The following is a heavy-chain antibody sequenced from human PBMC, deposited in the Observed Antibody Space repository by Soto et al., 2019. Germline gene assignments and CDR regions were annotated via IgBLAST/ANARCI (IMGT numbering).Heavy chain of an antibody. D-gene: IGHD6-19*01. CDR2: ISHDETIT. Sequence: QVQPVQSGGGVVQPGGSLRLSCAPSGFPFRNYVMHWIRQAPGKGLEWVALISHDETITNYPDSVRGRFTVSRDNFKNTLSLQMISLTPEDTAVYYCAREVHSSGRAGIFDHWGQGTPVIVSS. V-gene: IGHV3-30-3*01. J-gene: IGHJ4*02. CDR1: GFPFRNYV. CDR3: AREVHSSGRAGIFDH.